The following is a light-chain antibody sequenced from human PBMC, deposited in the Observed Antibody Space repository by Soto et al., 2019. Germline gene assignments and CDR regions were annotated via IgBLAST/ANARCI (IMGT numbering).Light chain of an antibody. CDR3: QQRSSWPLT. J-gene: IGKJ4*01. CDR1: QSVGNY. CDR2: DAS. V-gene: IGKV3-11*01. Sequence: EIVLTQSPATLSLSPGERATLSCRASQSVGNYLVWYQLKPGQAPRLLIYDASNRATDIPARFSGSGSGTDFTLTISSLEPEDFAVYYGQQRSSWPLTFGGGTKVEIK.